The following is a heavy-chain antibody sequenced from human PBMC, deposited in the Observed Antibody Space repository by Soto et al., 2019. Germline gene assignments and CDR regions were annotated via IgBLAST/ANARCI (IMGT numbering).Heavy chain of an antibody. D-gene: IGHD2-2*01. CDR1: GFTFSSYA. CDR3: ARYIPGVRYYGMDV. J-gene: IGHJ6*02. Sequence: EVQLLESGGGLVQPGGSLRLSCAASGFTFSSYAMSWVRQAPGKGLEWVSAISESGTLTYYADSVKGRFTISRDNSGNTLFLQMYSLRAEDTAVYYCARYIPGVRYYGMDVWGQGTTVTVSS. CDR2: ISESGTLT. V-gene: IGHV3-23*01.